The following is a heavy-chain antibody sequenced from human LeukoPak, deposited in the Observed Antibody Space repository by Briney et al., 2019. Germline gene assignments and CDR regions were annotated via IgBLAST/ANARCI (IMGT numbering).Heavy chain of an antibody. D-gene: IGHD3-22*01. V-gene: IGHV1-69*10. Sequence: GASVTVSCKASGGTFSSYAISWVRQAPGQGLEWMGRIIPILGIANYAQKFQGRVTITADKSTSTAYMELSSLRSEDTAVYYCARARHDSSGYYSDYWGQGTLVTVSS. CDR1: GGTFSSYA. J-gene: IGHJ4*02. CDR3: ARARHDSSGYYSDY. CDR2: IIPILGIA.